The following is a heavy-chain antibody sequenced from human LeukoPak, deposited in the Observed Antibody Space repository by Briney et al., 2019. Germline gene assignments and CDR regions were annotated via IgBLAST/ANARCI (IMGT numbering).Heavy chain of an antibody. J-gene: IGHJ6*03. CDR3: AKSEPTRDYYYYYVDV. D-gene: IGHD1-14*01. V-gene: IGHV3-23*01. CDR2: ISGSGGST. Sequence: GGSLRLSCAAAGLTFISNAMSWVRQAPGKGLEWVSAISGSGGSTYYADSVKGRFTISRDNSKNTLYLQMNSLRAEDTAVYYCAKSEPTRDYYYYYVDVWGKGTTVTVSS. CDR1: GLTFISNA.